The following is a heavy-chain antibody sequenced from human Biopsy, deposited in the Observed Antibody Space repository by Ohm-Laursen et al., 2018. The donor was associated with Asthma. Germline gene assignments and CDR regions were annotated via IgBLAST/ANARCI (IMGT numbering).Heavy chain of an antibody. V-gene: IGHV1-69*01. CDR2: INSVFGTT. CDR3: ARKAGSCISRTCYSLDF. CDR1: GGTFNTYV. D-gene: IGHD2-2*01. Sequence: KVSCKSLGGTFNTYVIGWVRQAPGQGLEWMGGINSVFGTTTYPQKFQDRVTITADDSASTVYMELSSLRSEDTAVYYCARKAGSCISRTCYSLDFWGQGTLVTVSS. J-gene: IGHJ4*02.